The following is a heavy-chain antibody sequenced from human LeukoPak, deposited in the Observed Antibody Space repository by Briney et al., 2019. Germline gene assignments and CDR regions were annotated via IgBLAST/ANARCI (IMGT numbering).Heavy chain of an antibody. V-gene: IGHV1-69*13. CDR1: GGTFSSYA. CDR2: IIPIFGTA. Sequence: ASVKVSCKASGGTFSSYAISWVRQAPGQGLEWMGGIIPIFGTANYAQKFQGRVTITADESTSTAYMELSSLRSEDTAVYYCARDRRPLTGYYYGMDVWGQGTTVTVSS. J-gene: IGHJ6*02. CDR3: ARDRRPLTGYYYGMDV.